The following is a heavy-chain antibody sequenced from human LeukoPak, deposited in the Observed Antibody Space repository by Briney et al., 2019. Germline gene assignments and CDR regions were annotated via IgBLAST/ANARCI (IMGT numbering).Heavy chain of an antibody. Sequence: GGSLRLSCAASGFTFDDYAMHWLRQPPGKGLEWVSGITWNSFTIDYADSVKGRFTISRESAKNSLYLQMNSLRTEDTALYYCAKERSNRGYSGSCCDYWGQGTLVTVSS. D-gene: IGHD1-26*01. CDR3: AKERSNRGYSGSCCDY. J-gene: IGHJ4*02. V-gene: IGHV3-9*01. CDR2: ITWNSFTI. CDR1: GFTFDDYA.